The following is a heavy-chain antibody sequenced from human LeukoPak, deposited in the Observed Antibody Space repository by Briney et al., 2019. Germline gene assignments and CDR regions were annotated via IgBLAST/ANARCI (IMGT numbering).Heavy chain of an antibody. CDR2: ISGSGHTI. CDR1: GFTFANSD. J-gene: IGHJ4*02. CDR3: TRDFNWGDAG. D-gene: IGHD7-27*01. V-gene: IGHV3-23*01. Sequence: GGSLRLSCVGSGFTFANSDMNWVRQPPGRGLEWVSVISGSGHTISYADSVKGRFTISRDNFKNTLYLQMNSLRAEDTALYYWTRDFNWGDAGWGQGTLVTVSS.